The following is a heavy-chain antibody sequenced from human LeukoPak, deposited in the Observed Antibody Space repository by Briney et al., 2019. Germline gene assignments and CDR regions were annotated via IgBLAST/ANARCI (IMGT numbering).Heavy chain of an antibody. V-gene: IGHV6-1*01. J-gene: IGHJ6*02. CDR3: TRTRDYAMDV. Sequence: SQTLSLTCAISGDSVSSDSAGRNWIRQSPSRGLEWLGKTYYRSKWYTEYALSVKSRVSINPDTSKNQFSLQLNSVTPEDTAVYYCTRTRDYAMDVWGQGTTVTVSS. CDR2: TYYRSKWYT. CDR1: GDSVSSDSAG.